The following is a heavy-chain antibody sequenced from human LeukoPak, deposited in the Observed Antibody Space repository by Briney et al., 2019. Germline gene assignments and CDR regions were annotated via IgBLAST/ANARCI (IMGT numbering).Heavy chain of an antibody. CDR3: AKDSSGYLDH. J-gene: IGHJ4*02. CDR2: ISSSGSTI. D-gene: IGHD6-19*01. CDR1: GFTFSSYA. V-gene: IGHV3-48*03. Sequence: PGGSLRLSCAASGFTFSSYAMSWVRQAPGKGLEWVAYISSSGSTIYYADSVKGRFTISRDNTKNSLSLQMNSLRVEDTALYYCAKDSSGYLDHWGQGTLVTVSS.